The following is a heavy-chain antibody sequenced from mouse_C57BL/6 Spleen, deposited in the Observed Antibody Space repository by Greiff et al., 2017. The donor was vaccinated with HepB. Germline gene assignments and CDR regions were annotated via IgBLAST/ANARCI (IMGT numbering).Heavy chain of an antibody. J-gene: IGHJ4*01. Sequence: EVQLQQSVAELVRPGASVKLSCTASGFNIKNTYMHWVKQRPEQGLEWIGRIDPANGNTKYAPKFQGKATITADTSSNTAYLQLSSLTSEDTAIYYCARIYYYGSSYDYYAMDYWGQGTSVTVSS. D-gene: IGHD1-1*01. CDR2: IDPANGNT. CDR1: GFNIKNTY. CDR3: ARIYYYGSSYDYYAMDY. V-gene: IGHV14-3*01.